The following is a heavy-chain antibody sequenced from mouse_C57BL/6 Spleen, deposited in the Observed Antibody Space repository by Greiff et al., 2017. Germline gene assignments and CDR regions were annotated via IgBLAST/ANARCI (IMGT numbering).Heavy chain of an antibody. CDR1: GFTFSSYA. V-gene: IGHV5-9-1*02. J-gene: IGHJ2*01. CDR3: TPSSYYSGSSYAY. D-gene: IGHD1-1*01. CDR2: ISSGGDYI. Sequence: DVKLEESGEGLVKPGGSLKLSCAASGFTFSSYAMSWVRQTPEKRLEWVAYISSGGDYIYYADTVKGRFTISRDNARNTLYLQMSSLKSEDTAMYYCTPSSYYSGSSYAYWGQGTTLTVSS.